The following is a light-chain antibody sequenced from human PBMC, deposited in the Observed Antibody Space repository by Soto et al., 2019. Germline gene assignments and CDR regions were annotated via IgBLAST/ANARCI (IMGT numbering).Light chain of an antibody. CDR3: QQYNNWPRT. CDR2: GAS. J-gene: IGKJ1*01. V-gene: IGKV3-15*01. CDR1: QSISSN. Sequence: EIVMTQSPATLSVSPGERATLSCRASQSISSNLAWYQQKPGQAPRLLIYGASTRATGIPASFSGSGSGTEFTLTISGLQSEDFAVYYCQQYNNWPRTFGQGTKVEFK.